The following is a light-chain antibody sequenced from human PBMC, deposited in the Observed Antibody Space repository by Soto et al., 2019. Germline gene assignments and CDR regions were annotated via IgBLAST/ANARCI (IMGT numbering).Light chain of an antibody. V-gene: IGLV1-44*01. CDR3: AAWDDSLNGYV. Sequence: QSVLTQPPSASGTPGQRVTISCSGSSSNIVSHSVNWYQQLPGTAPKLLTYSNDRRPSGVPDRFSGSKSGTSASLAISGLQSEDEADYYCAAWDDSLNGYVFGPG. J-gene: IGLJ1*01. CDR2: SND. CDR1: SSNIVSHS.